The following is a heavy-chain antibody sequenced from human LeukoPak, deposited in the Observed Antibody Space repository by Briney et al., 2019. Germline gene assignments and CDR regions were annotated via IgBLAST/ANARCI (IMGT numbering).Heavy chain of an antibody. D-gene: IGHD3-22*01. CDR1: GGSISGYY. CDR3: ARMKSMIPNRYYYGMDV. CDR2: IYYSGST. V-gene: IGHV4-59*08. Sequence: SETLSLTCTVSGGSISGYYWSWIRQPPGKGLEWIGYIYYSGSTNYNPSLKSRVTISVDTSKNQFSLKLSSVTAADTAVYYCARMKSMIPNRYYYGMDVWGQGTTVTVSS. J-gene: IGHJ6*02.